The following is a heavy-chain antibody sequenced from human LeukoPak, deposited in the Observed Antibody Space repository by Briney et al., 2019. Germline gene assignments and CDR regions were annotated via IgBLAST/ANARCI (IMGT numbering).Heavy chain of an antibody. D-gene: IGHD3-22*01. CDR1: GYTFTGYY. J-gene: IGHJ4*02. V-gene: IGHV1-2*02. CDR2: INPNSGGT. CDR3: ARDTIYYYDSSGLVDY. Sequence: ASVKVSCKASGYTFTGYYMHWVRQAPGQGLEWMGWINPNSGGTNYAQKFQGRVTMTRDTSISTAYMELSRLRSDDTAVYYCARDTIYYYDSSGLVDYWGQGTLVTVSS.